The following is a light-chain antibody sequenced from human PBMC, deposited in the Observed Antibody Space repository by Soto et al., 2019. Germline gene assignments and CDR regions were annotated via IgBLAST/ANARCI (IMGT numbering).Light chain of an antibody. Sequence: DLPMTQSPSSLAASVGDRVTITCRASQGIGNGLSWFQQKPGKAPKRLIYAASTLQSGVPSRFSGSGSGTEFTLTISSLQPEDFATYYCLRHNDYPITFGQGTRLEIK. CDR3: LRHNDYPIT. J-gene: IGKJ5*01. CDR2: AAS. CDR1: QGIGNG. V-gene: IGKV1-17*01.